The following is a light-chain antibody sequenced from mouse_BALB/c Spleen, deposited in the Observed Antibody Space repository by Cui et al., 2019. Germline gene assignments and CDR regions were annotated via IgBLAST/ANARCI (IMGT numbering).Light chain of an antibody. J-gene: IGKJ1*01. CDR3: HQWSSYPWT. Sequence: QIALTPSPATMSASLGEEITLTCSASSSVSYMHWYQQKSGTSPKLLIYSTSNLASGDPSRFSGSGSGTFYSLTISSVEAEDAADYYCHQWSSYPWTFGGGTKLEIK. V-gene: IGKV4-80*01. CDR1: SSVSY. CDR2: STS.